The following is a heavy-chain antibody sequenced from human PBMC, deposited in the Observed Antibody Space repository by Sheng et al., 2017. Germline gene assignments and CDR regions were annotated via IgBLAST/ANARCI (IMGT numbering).Heavy chain of an antibody. J-gene: IGHJ4*02. CDR1: GFNFSNAY. CDR2: IISKADGGTT. D-gene: IGHD5-12*01. Sequence: EVQLVESGGGLVKPGESLRLSCAASGFNFSNAYMSWVRRAPGKGLEWVGRIISKADGGTTNYAAPVTGRFTISRDDSKSTLYLQMHSLKTEDTAVYYCTTIPGYSGYNDVDYWGQGSLVTVSS. V-gene: IGHV3-15*01. CDR3: TTIPGYSGYNDVDY.